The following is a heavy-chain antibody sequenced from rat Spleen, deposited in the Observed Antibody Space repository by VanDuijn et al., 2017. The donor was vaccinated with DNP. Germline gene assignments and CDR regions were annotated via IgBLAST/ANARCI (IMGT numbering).Heavy chain of an antibody. J-gene: IGHJ4*01. V-gene: IGHV5-7*01. CDR3: ATRNSGRVIEA. D-gene: IGHD4-4*01. CDR1: GFTFRDHN. Sequence: EVQLVESGGGLVQPGRSLKLSCAASGFTFRDHNMAWVRQAPKKGLEWVATISYDGSSTYYRDSVKGRFIISRDNAKSTLYLQMDSLRSEDTATYDWATRNSGRVIEAWGQGASVTVSS. CDR2: ISYDGSST.